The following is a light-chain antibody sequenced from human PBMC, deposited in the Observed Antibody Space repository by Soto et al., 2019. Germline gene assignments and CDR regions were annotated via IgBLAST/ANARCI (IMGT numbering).Light chain of an antibody. Sequence: QSVLTQPASVSVSTGQSITISCSGTSSNIGGYNVVSWYQQHPGKAPKVSVYEGIKRPSGDSDRFSGSTSGSTASLTISGLQAEDEAEYYCCSYVGATTYVFGSGTKVTVL. CDR1: SSNIGGYNV. V-gene: IGLV2-23*01. CDR2: EGI. J-gene: IGLJ1*01. CDR3: CSYVGATTYV.